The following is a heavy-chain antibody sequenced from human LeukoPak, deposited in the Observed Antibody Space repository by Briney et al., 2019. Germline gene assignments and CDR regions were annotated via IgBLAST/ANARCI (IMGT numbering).Heavy chain of an antibody. Sequence: GGSLRLSCAASGFTFSSYAMSWVRQAPGKGLEWVSFISTSSSYIHYADSVKGRFTISRDNAKNSLYLQMNSLRAEDTAVYYCARDYRYGGYSSDWGQGTLVTVSS. CDR2: ISTSSSYI. J-gene: IGHJ4*02. CDR1: GFTFSSYA. D-gene: IGHD3-16*02. V-gene: IGHV3-21*01. CDR3: ARDYRYGGYSSD.